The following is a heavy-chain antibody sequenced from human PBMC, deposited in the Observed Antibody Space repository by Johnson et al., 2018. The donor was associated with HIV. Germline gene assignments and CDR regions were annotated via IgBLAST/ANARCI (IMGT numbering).Heavy chain of an antibody. CDR3: GKVDRRCGAFDI. CDR1: GFTFSSYA. Sequence: QVQLVESGGGVVQPGRSLRLSCAASGFTFSSYAMHWVRQAPGKGLEWVAVISYDGRNKYYADSVKGRFTISSDNSKNTLYLQMNSLRAEDTAVYYCGKVDRRCGAFDICDQGTMVTVSS. D-gene: IGHD2-21*01. J-gene: IGHJ3*02. CDR2: ISYDGRNK. V-gene: IGHV3-30*04.